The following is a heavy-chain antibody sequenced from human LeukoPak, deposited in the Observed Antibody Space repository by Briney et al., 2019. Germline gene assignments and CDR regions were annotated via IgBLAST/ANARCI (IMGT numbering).Heavy chain of an antibody. Sequence: GGSLRLSCAASGFTFSSYEMNWVRQAPGKGLEWVSYISSSGSTIYYADSVKGRFTISRDNAKNSLYLQMNSLTAEDTAVHYCVRAHHPGGWFDPWGQGTLVTVSS. V-gene: IGHV3-48*03. CDR1: GFTFSSYE. D-gene: IGHD3-10*01. CDR2: ISSSGSTI. J-gene: IGHJ5*02. CDR3: VRAHHPGGWFDP.